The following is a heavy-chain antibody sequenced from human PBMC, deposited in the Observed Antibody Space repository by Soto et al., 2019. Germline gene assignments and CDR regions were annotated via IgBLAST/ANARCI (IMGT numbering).Heavy chain of an antibody. D-gene: IGHD6-19*01. Sequence: QVQLVESEGGVVQPGKSLRLSCAAAGFIFRSYGVHWVRQAPGKGLEWVAVISHDGSNAYYADAVNGRFTISRDNAKNTVYLQMNSLRAEDTAVYYCAKQGIEVAGTDYFDYWGQGALVTVAS. CDR2: ISHDGSNA. V-gene: IGHV3-30*18. J-gene: IGHJ4*02. CDR3: AKQGIEVAGTDYFDY. CDR1: GFIFRSYG.